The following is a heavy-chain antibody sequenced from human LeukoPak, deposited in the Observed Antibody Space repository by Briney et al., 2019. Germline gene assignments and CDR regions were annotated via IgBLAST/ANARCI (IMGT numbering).Heavy chain of an antibody. CDR3: ARVEGTAARTLLFDY. CDR1: GFTFSSYS. Sequence: GSLRLSCAASGFTFSSYSMNWVRRAPGKGLEWVSSISSSSSYIYYADSVKGRFTISRDNAKNSLYLQMNSLRAEDTAVYYCARVEGTAARTLLFDYWGQGTLVTVSS. D-gene: IGHD6-13*01. J-gene: IGHJ4*02. V-gene: IGHV3-21*01. CDR2: ISSSSSYI.